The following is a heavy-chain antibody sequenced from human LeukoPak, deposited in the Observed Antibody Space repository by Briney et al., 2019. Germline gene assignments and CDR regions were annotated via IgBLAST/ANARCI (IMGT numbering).Heavy chain of an antibody. Sequence: GGSLRLSCAASGFTFSTDAMNWVRQAPGRRLQWVRGISDSGGNTYYADSVKGRFTISRDKSKNTLDLQMNSLRAGDTAVYYCVKGTMHDYWGQGTLVTVSS. V-gene: IGHV3-23*01. D-gene: IGHD4/OR15-4a*01. CDR3: VKGTMHDY. J-gene: IGHJ4*02. CDR2: ISDSGGNT. CDR1: GFTFSTDA.